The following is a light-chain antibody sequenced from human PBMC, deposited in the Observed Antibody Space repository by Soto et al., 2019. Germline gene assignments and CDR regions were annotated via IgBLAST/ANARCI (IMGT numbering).Light chain of an antibody. V-gene: IGKV1-27*01. CDR1: QGISNY. Sequence: DIQMTQSPSSLSASVGDRVTITCRASQGISNYLAWYQQKPGKVPKLLIYAASTSQSGVPSRFSGSGSGTDFTLTIRSLHPEDVATYYCQKYNRAPLTLGHGNTVEIK. CDR3: QKYNRAPLT. CDR2: AAS. J-gene: IGKJ1*01.